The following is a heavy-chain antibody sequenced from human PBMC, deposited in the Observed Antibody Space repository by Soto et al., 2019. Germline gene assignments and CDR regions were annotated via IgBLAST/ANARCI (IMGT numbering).Heavy chain of an antibody. J-gene: IGHJ4*02. CDR1: GFTFSSYA. V-gene: IGHV3-23*01. CDR3: AKGRGRYYDSSRYYWHY. Sequence: GGSLRLSCAASGFTFSSYAMSLVRQAPGKGLEWVSAISGSGGSTYYADSVKGRFTISRDNSKNTLYLQMNSLRAEDTAVYYCAKGRGRYYDSSRYYWHYWAQRTPVPVSS. CDR2: ISGSGGST. D-gene: IGHD3-22*01.